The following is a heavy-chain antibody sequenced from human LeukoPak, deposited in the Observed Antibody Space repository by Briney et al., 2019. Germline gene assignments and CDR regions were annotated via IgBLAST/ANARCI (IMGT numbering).Heavy chain of an antibody. Sequence: GGSLRLSCAASGFTFSSYSMNWVRQAPGKGLEWVSSISSSSSYIYYADSVKGRFTISRDNAKNSLYLQMNSLRAEDTAVYYCARDDSGWYYFFDYWGQGTLVTVSS. D-gene: IGHD6-19*01. CDR3: ARDDSGWYYFFDY. CDR1: GFTFSSYS. V-gene: IGHV3-21*01. CDR2: ISSSSSYI. J-gene: IGHJ4*02.